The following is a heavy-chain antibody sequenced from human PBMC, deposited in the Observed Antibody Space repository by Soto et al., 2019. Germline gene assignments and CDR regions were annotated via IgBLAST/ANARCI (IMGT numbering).Heavy chain of an antibody. V-gene: IGHV1-8*01. CDR3: VTQTASGYYYYYMDV. J-gene: IGHJ6*03. CDR2: MNPNSGNT. CDR1: GYTFTSYD. Sequence: ASVEVSCKASGYTFTSYDSSWVRQATGQGLEWMGWMNPNSGNTVYAQKFQGRVSMTRNTSISTAFMELSSLRSEDTAVYYCVTQTASGYYYYYMDVWGKGTTVTVSS. D-gene: IGHD3-10*01.